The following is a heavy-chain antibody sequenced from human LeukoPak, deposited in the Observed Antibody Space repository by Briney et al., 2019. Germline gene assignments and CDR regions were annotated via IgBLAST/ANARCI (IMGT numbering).Heavy chain of an antibody. CDR1: GGSISSYY. J-gene: IGHJ4*02. D-gene: IGHD2-2*01. V-gene: IGHV4-59*12. CDR3: ARSTSVDY. CDR2: IYYSGST. Sequence: PSETLSLTCTVSGGSISSYYWSWIRQPPGKGLEFIGYIYYSGSTNYNPSLKSRVTISIDTSKNQFSLKLSSVTAADTAVYYCARSTSVDYWGQGTLVTVSS.